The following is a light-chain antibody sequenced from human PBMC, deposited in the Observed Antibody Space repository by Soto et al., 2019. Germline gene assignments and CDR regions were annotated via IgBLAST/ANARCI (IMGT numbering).Light chain of an antibody. V-gene: IGLV1-40*01. J-gene: IGLJ3*02. CDR3: QSYDNSLRRWV. CDR1: SSNIGAGYD. CDR2: GNS. Sequence: QAVVTPPPSVSGAPGHRVTISCTGSSSNIGAGYDVHWYQQLPGTAPKLLIYGNSNRPSGVPDRFSGSKSGTSASLAITGLKAEDEADYYCQSYDNSLRRWVFGGGTKLTVL.